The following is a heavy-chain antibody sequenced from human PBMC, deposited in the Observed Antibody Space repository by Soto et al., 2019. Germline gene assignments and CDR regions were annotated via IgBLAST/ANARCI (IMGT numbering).Heavy chain of an antibody. D-gene: IGHD2-2*01. J-gene: IGHJ2*01. V-gene: IGHV3-23*01. CDR2: ISGGGDRT. CDR3: ARKVLGSTSRPDWWYFDL. Sequence: EVQLLESGGGLVQPGGXLRLSCVGSGFTFINYAMNWVRQTPGKGLEWVSTISGGGDRTFDADTVKGRFTISRDNSKNTVNLQMNSLRADDTAVYYCARKVLGSTSRPDWWYFDLWGRGTLVTVSS. CDR1: GFTFINYA.